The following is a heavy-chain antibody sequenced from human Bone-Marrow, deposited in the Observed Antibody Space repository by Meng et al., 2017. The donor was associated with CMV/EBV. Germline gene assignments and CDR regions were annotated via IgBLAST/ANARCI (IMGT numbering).Heavy chain of an antibody. Sequence: ASVKVSCKASGYTFTSYYMHWVRQAPGQGLEWMGIINPSDGSTNYAQKFQVRVTMTRDTSTSTVYMDLSSLRSEDTAVYYCARVELVLDYWGQGTLVTVSS. D-gene: IGHD2-8*01. J-gene: IGHJ4*02. CDR1: GYTFTSYY. CDR3: ARVELVLDY. V-gene: IGHV1-46*01. CDR2: INPSDGST.